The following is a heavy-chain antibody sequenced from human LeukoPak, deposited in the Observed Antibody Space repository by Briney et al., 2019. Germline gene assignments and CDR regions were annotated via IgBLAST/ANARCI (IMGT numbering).Heavy chain of an antibody. J-gene: IGHJ4*02. V-gene: IGHV1-46*01. CDR2: INPSGCST. D-gene: IGHD3-10*01. Sequence: ASVKVSCKASGYTFTSYYMHWVRQAPGQGLEWMGIINPSGCSTSYAQKFQGRVTMTRDTSTSTVYMELSSLRSEDTAVYYCARAYYYGSGSYYNPATYYFDYWGQGTLVTVSS. CDR3: ARAYYYGSGSYYNPATYYFDY. CDR1: GYTFTSYY.